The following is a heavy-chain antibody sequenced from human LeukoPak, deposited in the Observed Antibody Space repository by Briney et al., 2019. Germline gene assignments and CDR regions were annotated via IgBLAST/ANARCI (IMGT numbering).Heavy chain of an antibody. CDR2: ISGSGGST. D-gene: IGHD1-26*01. Sequence: GGSLRLSCAASGFTFDDYAMHWVRQAPGKGLEWVSAISGSGGSTYYADSVKGRFTISRDNSKNTLYLQMNSLRAEDTAVYYCAKEEMVGAYLDYWGQGTLVTVSS. J-gene: IGHJ4*02. V-gene: IGHV3-23*01. CDR3: AKEEMVGAYLDY. CDR1: GFTFDDYA.